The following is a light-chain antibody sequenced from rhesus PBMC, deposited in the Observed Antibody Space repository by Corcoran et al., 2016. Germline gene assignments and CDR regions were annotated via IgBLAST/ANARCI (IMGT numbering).Light chain of an antibody. CDR2: KAS. CDR1: ENVNNY. Sequence: DIQLTQSPSSLSASVGDRVTITCRASENVNNYLNWYQQRPGKAPKLLIYKASTLQSGVPSRFSGVGSGTDYTFTISSLQPEDVATYYCQPGNCTPFTFGPGTKLEIK. J-gene: IGKJ3*01. CDR3: QPGNCTPFT. V-gene: IGKV1-74*01.